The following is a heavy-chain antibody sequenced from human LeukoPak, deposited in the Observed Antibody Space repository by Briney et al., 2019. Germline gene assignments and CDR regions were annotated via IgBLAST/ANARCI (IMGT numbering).Heavy chain of an antibody. CDR1: GGSISSGDYY. J-gene: IGHJ4*02. V-gene: IGHV4-30-4*08. CDR2: IYYSGST. Sequence: SQTLSLTCTDSGGSISSGDYYWSWIRQPPGRGLECFGYIYYSGSTYYNPSLKSRVTISVDTSKNQFSLKLSSVAAADTAVYYCARGGGYCSSTSCLPLDYWGQGTLVTVSS. D-gene: IGHD2-2*01. CDR3: ARGGGYCSSTSCLPLDY.